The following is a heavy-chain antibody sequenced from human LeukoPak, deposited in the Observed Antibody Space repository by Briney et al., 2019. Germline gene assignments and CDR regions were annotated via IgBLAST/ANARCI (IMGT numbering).Heavy chain of an antibody. V-gene: IGHV3-66*01. J-gene: IGHJ4*02. CDR2: IYKSGST. Sequence: PGGSLRLSCAASGFTVSTNYMGWVRQAPGKGLEWVSVIYKSGSTYYADSVKGRFTISRDNSKNTLYLQMNSLRAEDTAVYYCARAPYSSSYFFDYWGQGALVTVSS. D-gene: IGHD6-13*01. CDR1: GFTVSTNY. CDR3: ARAPYSSSYFFDY.